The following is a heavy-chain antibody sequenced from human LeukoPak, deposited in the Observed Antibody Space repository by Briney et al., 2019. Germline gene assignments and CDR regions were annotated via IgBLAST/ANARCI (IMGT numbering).Heavy chain of an antibody. D-gene: IGHD2-15*01. Sequence: SETLSLTCTVSGGSISSYYWSWIRQPAGEGLEWIGRIYTSGSTNYNPSLKSRVTMSVDTSKNQFSLKLSSVTAADTAVYYCARDPTQGYCSGGSCWSHLDVWGKGTTVTVSS. CDR2: IYTSGST. CDR3: ARDPTQGYCSGGSCWSHLDV. J-gene: IGHJ6*04. CDR1: GGSISSYY. V-gene: IGHV4-4*07.